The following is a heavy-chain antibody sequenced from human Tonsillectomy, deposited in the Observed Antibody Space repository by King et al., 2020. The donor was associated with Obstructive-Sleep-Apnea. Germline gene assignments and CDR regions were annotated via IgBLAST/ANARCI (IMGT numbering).Heavy chain of an antibody. CDR1: GFTFDDYA. Sequence: QLVQSGGVVVQPGGSLRLSCAASGFTFDDYAMHWVRQAPGKGLEWVSLISWDGGSTYYLDSVRGRFTISRDNRKNSLYLQMNSLRAEDTALYYCAKDIGEGSPNYFDYWGQGTLVTVSS. CDR3: AKDIGEGSPNYFDY. CDR2: ISWDGGST. J-gene: IGHJ4*02. V-gene: IGHV3-43D*03. D-gene: IGHD3-3*01.